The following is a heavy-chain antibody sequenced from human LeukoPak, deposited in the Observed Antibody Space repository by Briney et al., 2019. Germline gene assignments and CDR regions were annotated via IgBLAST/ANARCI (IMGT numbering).Heavy chain of an antibody. CDR2: ISFDGTNK. CDR1: GFTFSGYA. V-gene: IGHV3-30-3*01. J-gene: IGHJ4*02. CDR3: ARSPPGHYYDSSGYQV. Sequence: GRSLRLSCAASGFTFSGYALHWVRQAPGKGLEWVAVISFDGTNKYYADSVKGRFTISRDNSKNTLYLQMNSLRAEDTAVYYCARSPPGHYYDSSGYQVWGQGTLVTVSS. D-gene: IGHD3-22*01.